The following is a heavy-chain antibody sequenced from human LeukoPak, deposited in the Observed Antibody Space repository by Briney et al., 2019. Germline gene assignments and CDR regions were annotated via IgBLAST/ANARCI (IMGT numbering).Heavy chain of an antibody. CDR2: MNPNSGNK. Sequence: ASVNVSFNATGYTFTSYDINWVRQATGQGPEKMGWMNPNSGNKGYAKRFRGRVTITRNTSISTDYMELSSVRSEDKAVDYCTSRIFGVATLSETWGQGPLVTVSS. CDR3: TSRIFGVATLSET. CDR1: GYTFTSYD. V-gene: IGHV1-8*01. D-gene: IGHD3-3*02. J-gene: IGHJ1*01.